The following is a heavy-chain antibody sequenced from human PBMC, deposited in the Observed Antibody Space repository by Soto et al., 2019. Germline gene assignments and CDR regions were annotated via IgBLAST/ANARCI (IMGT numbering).Heavy chain of an antibody. CDR1: GQSFSGHS. Sequence: QVQLQQWGAGLVKPSETLSLSCAVYGQSFSGHSWAWIRQSPGKGLEWIGEINESGSTYYNPSLKSRVTLSADTSKNQFSRKLSSVSAAYTAVYFCARGSGIVALPGELEDVNYDYWGQGTLVNVSS. CDR3: ARGSGIVALPGELEDVNYDY. J-gene: IGHJ4*02. V-gene: IGHV4-34*01. D-gene: IGHD1-1*01. CDR2: INESGST.